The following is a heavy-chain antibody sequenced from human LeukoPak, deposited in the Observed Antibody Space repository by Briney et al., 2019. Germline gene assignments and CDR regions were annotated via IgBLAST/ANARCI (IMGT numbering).Heavy chain of an antibody. CDR3: AREYSSGLNWFDP. Sequence: SETLSLTCTLSGGSINNYYWSWIRQPPGKGLEWIGYIYYNGNTNYNPSLKSRVTISVDTSKNQFSLKLSSVTAADTAVYFCAREYSSGLNWFDPWGQGTLVTVSS. J-gene: IGHJ5*02. D-gene: IGHD6-19*01. CDR2: IYYNGNT. CDR1: GGSINNYY. V-gene: IGHV4-59*01.